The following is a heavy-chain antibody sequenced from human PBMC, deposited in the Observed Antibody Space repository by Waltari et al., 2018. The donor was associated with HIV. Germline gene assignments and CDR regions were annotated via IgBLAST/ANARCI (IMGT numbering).Heavy chain of an antibody. CDR2: INHSGST. D-gene: IGHD3-3*01. Sequence: QVQLQQWGAGLLKPSETLSLTCAVYGGSFSGYYWSWIRQPPGKGLEWIGEINHSGSTNYNPSLKSRVTISVDTSKNQFSLKLSSVTAADTAVYYCARYPNWSGYGNWFDPWGQGTLVTVSS. CDR1: GGSFSGYY. V-gene: IGHV4-34*01. J-gene: IGHJ5*02. CDR3: ARYPNWSGYGNWFDP.